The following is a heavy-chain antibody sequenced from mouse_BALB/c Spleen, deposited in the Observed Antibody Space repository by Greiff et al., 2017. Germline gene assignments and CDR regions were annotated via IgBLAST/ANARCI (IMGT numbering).Heavy chain of an antibody. CDR3: AKTARGGFAY. D-gene: IGHD3-2*01. CDR2: IYPGSGST. V-gene: IGHV1-55*01. Sequence: QVQLQQPGAELVKPGTSVKLSCKASGYNFTSYWINWVKLRPGQGLEWIGAIYPGSGSTNYNEKFKSKATLTVDTSSSTAYMQLSSLASEDSALYYCAKTARGGFAYWGQGTLVTVSA. CDR1: GYNFTSYW. J-gene: IGHJ3*01.